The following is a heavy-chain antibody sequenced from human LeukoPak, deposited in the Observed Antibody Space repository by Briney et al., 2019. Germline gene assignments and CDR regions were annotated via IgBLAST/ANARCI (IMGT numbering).Heavy chain of an antibody. V-gene: IGHV4-61*01. CDR2: IYYSGST. Sequence: NPSETLSLTCTVSGGSVSNGNYYWSWLRQPPGKALEWIGYIYYSGSTYYNPSLEGRVTISVDTSKNQFSVKLSSVTTADTAVYYCARSQNYYGSGDYWSQGTLVTVSS. CDR1: GGSVSNGNYY. D-gene: IGHD3-10*01. J-gene: IGHJ4*02. CDR3: ARSQNYYGSGDY.